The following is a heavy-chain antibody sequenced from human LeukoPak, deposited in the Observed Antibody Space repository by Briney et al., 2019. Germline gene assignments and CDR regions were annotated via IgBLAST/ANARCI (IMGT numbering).Heavy chain of an antibody. CDR1: GGTFSSYA. Sequence: ASVKVSCKASGGTFSSYAISWVRQAPGQGLEWMGGIIPIFGTANYAQKFQGRVTITTDESTSTAYMELSSLRSEDTAVYYCTRRILEMATIHAFDIWGQGTMVTVSS. CDR3: TRRILEMATIHAFDI. V-gene: IGHV1-69*05. D-gene: IGHD5-24*01. CDR2: IIPIFGTA. J-gene: IGHJ3*02.